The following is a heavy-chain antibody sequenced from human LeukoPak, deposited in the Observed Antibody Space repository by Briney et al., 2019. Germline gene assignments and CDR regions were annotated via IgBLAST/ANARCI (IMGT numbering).Heavy chain of an antibody. CDR1: GFTFSSYG. V-gene: IGHV3-33*01. D-gene: IGHD5-24*01. J-gene: IGHJ1*01. Sequence: GFLRLSCAASGFTFSSYGMHWVRQAPGKGLEWVAVIWYDGSNKYYGDSVKGRFTIPRDNSKKTLYLQMNSLRVEDTAVYYCARGDGYNDAEYLQHWGQGTLVTVS. CDR2: IWYDGSNK. CDR3: ARGDGYNDAEYLQH.